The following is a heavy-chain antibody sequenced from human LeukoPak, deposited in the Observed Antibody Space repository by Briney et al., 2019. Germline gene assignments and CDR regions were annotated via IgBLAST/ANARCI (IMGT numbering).Heavy chain of an antibody. Sequence: SETLSLTCTVSGGSISSYYWSWIRQPPVKGLEWIGYIYYSGSTNYNPSLKSRVTISVDTSKNQFSLKLSSVTAADTAVYYCARRTSTGLDYWGQGTLVTVSS. V-gene: IGHV4-59*08. CDR3: ARRTSTGLDY. CDR1: GGSISSYY. CDR2: IYYSGST. J-gene: IGHJ4*02.